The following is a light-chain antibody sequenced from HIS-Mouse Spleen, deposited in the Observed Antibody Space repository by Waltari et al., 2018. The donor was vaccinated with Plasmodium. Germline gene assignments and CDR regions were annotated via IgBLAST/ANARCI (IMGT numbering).Light chain of an antibody. CDR3: QQYNNWSFT. V-gene: IGKV3-15*01. J-gene: IGKJ3*01. CDR1: QSVSSN. Sequence: EIVMTQSPATLPGSPGERATLSCRASQSVSSNLAWYQQKPGQAPRPLIYGASTRATGSPARFSGSGSGTEFTLTISSLQSEDFAVYYCQQYNNWSFTFGPGTKVDIK. CDR2: GAS.